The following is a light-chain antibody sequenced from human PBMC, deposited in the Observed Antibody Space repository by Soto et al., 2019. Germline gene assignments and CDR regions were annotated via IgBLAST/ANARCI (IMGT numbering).Light chain of an antibody. CDR1: SSDVGTYNL. CDR3: CSYTSGNTLV. V-gene: IGLV2-23*01. J-gene: IGLJ3*02. Sequence: QSALTQPASVSGSPGQSITISCTGTSSDVGTYNLVSWYQQHPGKAPKLIIYDGIRRPSGLSNRFFGYRSGNTASLTISGRQAEDEAAYSCCSYTSGNTLVFGGGTKLTVL. CDR2: DGI.